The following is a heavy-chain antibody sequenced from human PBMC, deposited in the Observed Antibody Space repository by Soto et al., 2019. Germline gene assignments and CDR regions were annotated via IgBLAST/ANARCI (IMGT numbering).Heavy chain of an antibody. D-gene: IGHD3-3*01. V-gene: IGHV3-33*01. J-gene: IGHJ4*02. Sequence: GGSLRLSCAASVFTFSSYGMHWVRQAPGKGLEWVAVIWYDGINKYYADSVKGRFTISRDNSKNTLYLQMNSLRAEDTAVYYCARDLGSDFWSGYFTDYWGQGTLVTVSS. CDR1: VFTFSSYG. CDR2: IWYDGINK. CDR3: ARDLGSDFWSGYFTDY.